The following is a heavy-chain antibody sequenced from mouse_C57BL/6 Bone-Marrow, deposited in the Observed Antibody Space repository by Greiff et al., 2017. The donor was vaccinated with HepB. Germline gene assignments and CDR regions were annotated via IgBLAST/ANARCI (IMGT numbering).Heavy chain of an antibody. CDR2: IYPRSGNT. Sequence: VQLQQSGAELARPGASVKLSCKASGYTFTSYGISWVKQRTGQGLEWIGEIYPRSGNTYYNEKFKGKATLTADKSSSTAYMELRSLTSEDSAVYFCARYAPIYYGNCYYFDYWGQGTTLTVSS. J-gene: IGHJ2*01. V-gene: IGHV1-81*01. CDR1: GYTFTSYG. D-gene: IGHD2-1*01. CDR3: ARYAPIYYGNCYYFDY.